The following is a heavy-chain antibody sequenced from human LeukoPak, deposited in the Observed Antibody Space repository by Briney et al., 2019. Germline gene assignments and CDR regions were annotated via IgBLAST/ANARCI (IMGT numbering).Heavy chain of an antibody. CDR1: GGTFSSYA. J-gene: IGHJ4*02. Sequence: ASVKVSCKASGGTFSSYAISWVRQAPGQGLEWMGGIIPIFGTANYAQKFQGRVTITADESTSTAYMELSSLRSEDTAVYYCARDRSESGGSCLDYWGQGTLVTVSS. V-gene: IGHV1-69*13. CDR3: ARDRSESGGSCLDY. CDR2: IIPIFGTA. D-gene: IGHD2-15*01.